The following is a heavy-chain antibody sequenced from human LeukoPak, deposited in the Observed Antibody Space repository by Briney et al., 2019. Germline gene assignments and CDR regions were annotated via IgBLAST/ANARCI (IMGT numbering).Heavy chain of an antibody. D-gene: IGHD6-6*01. CDR3: AKSRGGEYISSPVYYYYSGLDV. V-gene: IGHV3-74*03. CDR1: VFAFRRDW. J-gene: IGHJ6*02. CDR2: INSDGSST. Sequence: PGGSLRLSCAASVFAFRRDWMHWVRQAPGKGLVWVSRINSDGSSTTYADSVKGRFTISRHNSKNTLYLQMNSLRAEDTAVYYCAKSRGGEYISSPVYYYYSGLDVWGQGTTVTVSS.